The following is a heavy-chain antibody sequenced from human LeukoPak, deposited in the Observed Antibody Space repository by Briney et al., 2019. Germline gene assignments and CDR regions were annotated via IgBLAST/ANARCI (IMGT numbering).Heavy chain of an antibody. V-gene: IGHV4-39*01. CDR3: LAYYSLSGNYYNGIDY. CDR1: GDSISSSRYC. CDR2: VYHSGST. D-gene: IGHD3-10*01. J-gene: IGHJ4*02. Sequence: SETLSLTCSVSGDSISSSRYCWGWIRQPPGKGLEWIGSVYHSGSTHYNPSLNSRITISVDTSKNQFSLRLRSVTAADTALYFCLAYYSLSGNYYNGIDYWGQGTLVTVS.